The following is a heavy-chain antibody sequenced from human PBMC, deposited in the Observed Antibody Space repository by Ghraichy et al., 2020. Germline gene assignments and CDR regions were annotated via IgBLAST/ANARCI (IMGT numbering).Heavy chain of an antibody. CDR3: AREGDYYDSSGYYSHAFDI. V-gene: IGHV3-7*01. Sequence: GGSLRLSCAASGFTFSSYWMSWVRQAPGKGLEWVANIKQDGSEKYYVDSVKGRFTISRDNAKNSLYLQMNSLRAEDTAVYYCAREGDYYDSSGYYSHAFDIWGQGTMVTVSS. D-gene: IGHD3-22*01. CDR2: IKQDGSEK. J-gene: IGHJ3*02. CDR1: GFTFSSYW.